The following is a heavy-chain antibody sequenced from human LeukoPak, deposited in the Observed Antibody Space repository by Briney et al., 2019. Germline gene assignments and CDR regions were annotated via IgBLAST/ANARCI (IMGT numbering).Heavy chain of an antibody. D-gene: IGHD5-24*01. Sequence: SGGSLRLSCAASGFTFSAYAMGWVRQAPGKGLEWVAVISYDGSNKYYADSVKGQFTISRDNSKNTLYLQMNSLRAEDTAVYYCARDQSAVATIGGIDYWGQGTLVTVSS. V-gene: IGHV3-30-3*01. CDR3: ARDQSAVATIGGIDY. J-gene: IGHJ4*02. CDR2: ISYDGSNK. CDR1: GFTFSAYA.